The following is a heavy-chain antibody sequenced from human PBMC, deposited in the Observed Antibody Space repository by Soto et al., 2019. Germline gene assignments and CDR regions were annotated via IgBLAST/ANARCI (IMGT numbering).Heavy chain of an antibody. Sequence: ASVKVSCKASGYSFTNNDVSWVRQATGQGLEWMGWMNPGSGDTGYAQKFQGRVTMTRDISIATAYMELSSLRSDDTAKYYCARMATFGSLNWFDPWGQGTLVTVPQ. CDR3: ARMATFGSLNWFDP. CDR2: MNPGSGDT. J-gene: IGHJ5*02. V-gene: IGHV1-8*01. D-gene: IGHD3-16*01. CDR1: GYSFTNND.